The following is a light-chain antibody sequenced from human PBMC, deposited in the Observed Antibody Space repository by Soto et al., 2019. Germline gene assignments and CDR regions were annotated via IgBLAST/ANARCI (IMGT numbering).Light chain of an antibody. CDR3: QQYNNWPPSIT. Sequence: ETVMTQCPVTLSVSPGERATLSCRASQSVRSNLAWYQQKPGQAPRLLIYGATTRATGIPARFSGSGSGTDFTLTISRLEPEDFAVYYCQQYNNWPPSITFGQGTRLEI. CDR2: GAT. V-gene: IGKV3-15*01. CDR1: QSVRSN. J-gene: IGKJ5*01.